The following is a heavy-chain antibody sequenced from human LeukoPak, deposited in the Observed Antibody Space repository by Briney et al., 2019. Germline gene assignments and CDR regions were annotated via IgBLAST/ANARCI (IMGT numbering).Heavy chain of an antibody. J-gene: IGHJ2*01. CDR2: VYFLGST. CDR3: ARQFLKADWHFDL. CDR1: GDSISSTTDY. V-gene: IGHV4-39*01. Sequence: PSETLSLTCTVSGDSISSTTDYWVWIRQSPGKGLEWIGSVYFLGSTPYNPSLKSRLTITMDTSKNQFSLKLTSVTAADTAVYYCARQFLKADWHFDLWGRGTLVTVSP. D-gene: IGHD6-25*01.